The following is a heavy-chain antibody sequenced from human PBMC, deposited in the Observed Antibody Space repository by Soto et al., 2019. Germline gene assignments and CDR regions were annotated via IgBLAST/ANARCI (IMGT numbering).Heavy chain of an antibody. CDR3: ARAKWGHYYGMDV. Sequence: PGGSLRLSCVASGFTFSTYSMNWVRQAPGKGLEWVASITSGSTYIYYAESVKGRFTVSRDNANNSLYLQMNSLRAEDTAIYYCARAKWGHYYGMDVWGQGTTVTVSS. J-gene: IGHJ6*02. D-gene: IGHD1-26*01. CDR2: ITSGSTYI. CDR1: GFTFSTYS. V-gene: IGHV3-21*01.